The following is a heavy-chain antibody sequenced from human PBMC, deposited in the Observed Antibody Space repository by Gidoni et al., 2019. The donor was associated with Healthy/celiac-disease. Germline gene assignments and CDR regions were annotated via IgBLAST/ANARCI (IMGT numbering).Heavy chain of an antibody. V-gene: IGHV5-51*01. CDR1: GYSFTSYW. D-gene: IGHD3-22*01. Sequence: EVQLVQSGAEVKKPGESLKISCKGSGYSFTSYWIGWVRQMPGKGLEWMGIIYPGDSDTRYSPSFQGQVTISADKSISTAYLQWSSLKASDTAMYYCARGAPYSSGYYIRGAFDIWGQGTMVTVSS. J-gene: IGHJ3*02. CDR2: IYPGDSDT. CDR3: ARGAPYSSGYYIRGAFDI.